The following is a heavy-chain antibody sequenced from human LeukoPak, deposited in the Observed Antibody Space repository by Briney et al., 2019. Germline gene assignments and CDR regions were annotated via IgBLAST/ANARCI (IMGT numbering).Heavy chain of an antibody. CDR1: GGTFSSYA. Sequence: SVKVSCKASGGTFSSYAISWVRQAPGRGLEWMGGIIPTFGTANYAQKFQGRVTITTDESTSTAYMELSGLRSEDTAVYYCARGIGGYDQGLDYWGQGTLVTVSS. CDR3: ARGIGGYDQGLDY. J-gene: IGHJ4*02. V-gene: IGHV1-69*05. CDR2: IIPTFGTA. D-gene: IGHD5-12*01.